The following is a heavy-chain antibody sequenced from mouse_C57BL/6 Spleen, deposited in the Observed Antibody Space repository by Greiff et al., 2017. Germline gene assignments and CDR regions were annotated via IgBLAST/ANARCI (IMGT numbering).Heavy chain of an antibody. Sequence: EVKLMESGGGLVKPGGSLKLSPAASGFTFSSYAMSWVRQTPEKRLEWVATISDGGSYTYYPDNVKGRFTISRDNAKNNLYLQMSHLKSEDTAMYYCASNYGSSYWYFDVWGTGTTVTVSS. J-gene: IGHJ1*03. CDR1: GFTFSSYA. D-gene: IGHD1-1*01. V-gene: IGHV5-4*03. CDR2: ISDGGSYT. CDR3: ASNYGSSYWYFDV.